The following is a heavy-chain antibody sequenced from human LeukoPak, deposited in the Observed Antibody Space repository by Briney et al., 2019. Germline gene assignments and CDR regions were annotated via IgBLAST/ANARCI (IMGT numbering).Heavy chain of an antibody. CDR1: GFTVSSNY. CDR2: INPDGRDT. V-gene: IGHV3-7*01. J-gene: IGHJ1*01. D-gene: IGHD2-21*02. Sequence: GGSLRLSCAASGFTVSSNYMNWVRQAPGKGLEWVAHINPDGRDTYYVDSVKGRFTISRDNAQNSMYLQMNSLRVEDTAVYYCTSWGDTTAEYFQRWGQGTLVTVSS. CDR3: TSWGDTTAEYFQR.